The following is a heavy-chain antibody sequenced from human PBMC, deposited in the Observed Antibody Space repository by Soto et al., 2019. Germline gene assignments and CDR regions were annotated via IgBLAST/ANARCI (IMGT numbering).Heavy chain of an antibody. J-gene: IGHJ5*02. CDR1: GGSISSSNW. CDR2: IYHSGST. Sequence: SETLSLTCAVSGGSISSSNWWSWVRQPPGKGLEWIGEIYHSGSTNYNPSLKSRVTISVDKSKNQFSLKLSSVTAADTAVYYCARSRYDILTGYYYNWFDPWGQGNMVT. CDR3: ARSRYDILTGYYYNWFDP. D-gene: IGHD3-9*01. V-gene: IGHV4-4*02.